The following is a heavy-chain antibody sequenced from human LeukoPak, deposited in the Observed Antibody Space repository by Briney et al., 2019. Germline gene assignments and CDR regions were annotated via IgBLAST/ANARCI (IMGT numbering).Heavy chain of an antibody. Sequence: PSETLSLTCTVSGGSISSSSYYWGWIRQPPGKGLEWIGYIYYRGSTYYNPSLKSRVTISVDTSKNQFSLKLSSVTAADTAVYYCAREGSGYSYGQTYYFDYWGQGTLVTVSS. CDR2: IYYRGST. CDR1: GGSISSSSYY. D-gene: IGHD5-18*01. J-gene: IGHJ4*02. V-gene: IGHV4-39*07. CDR3: AREGSGYSYGQTYYFDY.